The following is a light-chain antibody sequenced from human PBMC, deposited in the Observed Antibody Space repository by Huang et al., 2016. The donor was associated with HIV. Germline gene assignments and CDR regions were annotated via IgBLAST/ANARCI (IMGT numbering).Light chain of an antibody. CDR3: QQYGSSYT. Sequence: EIVLTQSPGTLSLSPGERATLSCRASQSVSSSYLAWYRQRPGQAPRLVIYGTSNRATGIPDRCSGSGSGTDFTRTISRLEPEDFAVYYCQQYGSSYTFGQGTKLEIK. J-gene: IGKJ2*01. V-gene: IGKV3-20*01. CDR1: QSVSSSY. CDR2: GTS.